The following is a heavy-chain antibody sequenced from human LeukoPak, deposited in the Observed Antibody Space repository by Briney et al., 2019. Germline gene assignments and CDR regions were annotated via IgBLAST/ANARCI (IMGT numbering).Heavy chain of an antibody. Sequence: PSETLSLTCAVHGSYFWGWICQPPGKGLEWIGETNRSGNTNYNPSLKSRVTKSVDTSKNQIYLNLSSVTAADTSVYFCAGPAYGDYAYGNWGQGTLVTVSS. V-gene: IGHV4-34*01. D-gene: IGHD4-17*01. CDR3: AGPAYGDYAYGN. CDR2: TNRSGNT. J-gene: IGHJ4*02. CDR1: GSYF.